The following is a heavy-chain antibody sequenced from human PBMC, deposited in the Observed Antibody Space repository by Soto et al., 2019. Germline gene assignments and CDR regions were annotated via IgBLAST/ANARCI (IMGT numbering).Heavy chain of an antibody. J-gene: IGHJ4*02. Sequence: PGGSLRLSCAATGFTFSSYWMHWVRQAPGKGLVWVSRINSDGSSTSYADSVKGRFTISRDNAKNTLYLQMNSLRAEDTAVYYCARGGFYYDSSGYYYSFDYWGQGTLVTVSS. CDR3: ARGGFYYDSSGYYYSFDY. D-gene: IGHD3-22*01. CDR1: GFTFSSYW. V-gene: IGHV3-74*01. CDR2: INSDGSST.